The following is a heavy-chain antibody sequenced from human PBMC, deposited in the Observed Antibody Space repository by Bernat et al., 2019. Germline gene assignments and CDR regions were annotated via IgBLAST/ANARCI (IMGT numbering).Heavy chain of an antibody. CDR3: AGTGTNYYYYYMDV. V-gene: IGHV4-39*01. D-gene: IGHD4-17*01. CDR2: IYYSGST. J-gene: IGHJ6*03. Sequence: QLQLQESGPGLVKPSETLSLTCTVSGGSISSSSYYWGWIRQPPGKGLEWIGSIYYSGSTYYNPSLKSRVTISVDTSKNQFSLKLSSVTAADTAVYYCAGTGTNYYYYYMDVWGKGTTVTVSS. CDR1: GGSISSSSYY.